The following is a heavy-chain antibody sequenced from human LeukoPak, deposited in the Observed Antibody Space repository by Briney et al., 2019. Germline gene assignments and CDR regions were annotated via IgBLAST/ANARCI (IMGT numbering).Heavy chain of an antibody. D-gene: IGHD2-15*01. CDR1: GGTFSSYA. Sequence: ASVKVSCKASGGTFSSYAISWVRQAPGKGLEWMGGFDPEDGETIYAQKFQGRVTMTEDTSTDTAYMELSSLRSEDTAVYYCATVIRVCSGGSCYGGSWFDPWGQGTLVTVSS. V-gene: IGHV1-24*01. CDR3: ATVIRVCSGGSCYGGSWFDP. J-gene: IGHJ5*02. CDR2: FDPEDGET.